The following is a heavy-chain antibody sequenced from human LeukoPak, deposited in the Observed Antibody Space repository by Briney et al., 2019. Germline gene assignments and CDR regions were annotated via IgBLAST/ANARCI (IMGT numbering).Heavy chain of an antibody. J-gene: IGHJ4*02. V-gene: IGHV4-34*01. Sequence: SETLSLTCAVYGGSFSGYYWSWIRQPPGKGLEWIGEINHSGSTNYNPSLKSRVTMSVDTSKNQFSLKLSSVTAADTAVYYCARASSSWSYFDYWGQGTLVTVSS. CDR3: ARASSSWSYFDY. CDR2: INHSGST. D-gene: IGHD6-13*01. CDR1: GGSFSGYY.